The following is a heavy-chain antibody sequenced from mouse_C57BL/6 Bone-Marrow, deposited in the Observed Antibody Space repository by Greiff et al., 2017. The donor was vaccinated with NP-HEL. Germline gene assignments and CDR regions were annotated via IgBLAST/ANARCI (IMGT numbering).Heavy chain of an antibody. CDR1: GFTFSSYA. CDR2: ISDGGSYT. J-gene: IGHJ2*01. V-gene: IGHV5-4*01. CDR3: ARVLGLRRRGHYFDY. D-gene: IGHD2-4*01. Sequence: EVHLVESGGGLVKPGGSLKLSCAASGFTFSSYAMSWVRQTPEKRLEWVATISDGGSYTYYPDNVKGRFTISRDNAKNNLYLQMSHLKSEDTAMYYCARVLGLRRRGHYFDYWGQGTTLTVSS.